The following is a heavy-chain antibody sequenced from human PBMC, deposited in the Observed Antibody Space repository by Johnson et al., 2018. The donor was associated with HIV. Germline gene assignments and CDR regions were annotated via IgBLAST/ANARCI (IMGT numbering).Heavy chain of an antibody. CDR1: GVTFSDYY. V-gene: IGHV3-11*04. D-gene: IGHD6-13*01. CDR2: ISSGGSTK. CDR3: ARDFKDSSSWYGAFDI. Sequence: QVQLVESGGGLVKPGGSLRLSCAASGVTFSDYYMSWIRQAPGKGLEWISYISSGGSTKYYADSVKGRFTISRDNSKNTLYLQMNSLRAVDTAVYYCARDFKDSSSWYGAFDIWGQGTMVTVSS. J-gene: IGHJ3*02.